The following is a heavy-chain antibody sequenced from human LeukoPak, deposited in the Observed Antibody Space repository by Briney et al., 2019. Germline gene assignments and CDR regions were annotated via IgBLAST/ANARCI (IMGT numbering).Heavy chain of an antibody. V-gene: IGHV3-23*01. D-gene: IGHD6-13*01. CDR1: GFTFSNYA. CDR3: AKGIAAAGTGFLDY. Sequence: PGGSLRLSCAASGFTFSNYAMNWVRQAPGKGLEWVSAISGSGGSTYYADSVKGRFTISRDNSKNTLYLQMNSLRAEDTAVYYRAKGIAAAGTGFLDYWGQGTLVTVSS. J-gene: IGHJ4*02. CDR2: ISGSGGST.